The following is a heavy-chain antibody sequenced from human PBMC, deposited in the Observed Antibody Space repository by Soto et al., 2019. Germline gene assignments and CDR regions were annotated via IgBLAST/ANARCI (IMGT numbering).Heavy chain of an antibody. Sequence: QVQLQESGPGVVKPSQTLSLTCAVSGASLARGGFYWIWIRQYPGKGLEWIGDIYYSGSTRYNPSLKSRITISVDTSKNQFSLELRSVTAADTAIYYRATYYDILAGHMEPLNYWGQGILVTGSS. CDR1: GASLARGGFY. CDR2: IYYSGST. D-gene: IGHD3-9*01. V-gene: IGHV4-31*11. CDR3: ATYYDILAGHMEPLNY. J-gene: IGHJ4*02.